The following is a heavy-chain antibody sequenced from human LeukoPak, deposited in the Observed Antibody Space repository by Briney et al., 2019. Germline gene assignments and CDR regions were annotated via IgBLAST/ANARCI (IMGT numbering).Heavy chain of an antibody. CDR1: GFTFSNCA. Sequence: PGASLRLSCAASGFTFSNCAMSWVRQAPGKGLEWVSAITGSDGNTYYADPVKGRFTISRDNSKNTLYLQMNSLRAEDTAVYYCAQWGDFDVLTGYYVPDFWGQGTLVTVSS. D-gene: IGHD3-9*01. V-gene: IGHV3-23*01. J-gene: IGHJ4*02. CDR3: AQWGDFDVLTGYYVPDF. CDR2: ITGSDGNT.